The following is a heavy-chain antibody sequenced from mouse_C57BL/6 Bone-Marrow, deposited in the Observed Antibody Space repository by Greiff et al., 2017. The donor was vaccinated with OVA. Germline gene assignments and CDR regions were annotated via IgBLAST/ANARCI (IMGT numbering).Heavy chain of an antibody. CDR3: ARGEGNPYVDY. J-gene: IGHJ2*01. CDR2: INPNNGGT. V-gene: IGHV1-26*01. Sequence: EVKLQQSGPELVKPGASVKISCKASGYTFTDYYMNWVKQSHGKSLEWIGDINPNNGGTSYNQKFKGKATLTVDKSSSTAYMELRSLTSEDSAVYYCARGEGNPYVDYWGQGTTLTVSS. D-gene: IGHD2-1*01. CDR1: GYTFTDYY.